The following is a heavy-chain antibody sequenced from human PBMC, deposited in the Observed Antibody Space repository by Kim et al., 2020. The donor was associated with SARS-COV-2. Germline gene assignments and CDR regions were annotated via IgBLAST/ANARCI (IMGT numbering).Heavy chain of an antibody. CDR2: IRSKRYGETT. V-gene: IGHV3-49*03. D-gene: IGHD3-22*01. Sequence: GGSLRLSCTTSGLNLGDYAMSWFRQAPGKGLEWVAFIRSKRYGETTKYAASVKGRFTISRDDSKRIAYLQMNGLKTEDTAVYYCTSGPYYYDSAAYYHDYWGQGTLVTVSS. CDR1: GLNLGDYA. J-gene: IGHJ4*02. CDR3: TSGPYYYDSAAYYHDY.